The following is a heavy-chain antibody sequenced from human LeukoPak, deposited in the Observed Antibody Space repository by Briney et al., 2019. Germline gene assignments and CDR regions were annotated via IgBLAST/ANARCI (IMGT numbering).Heavy chain of an antibody. J-gene: IGHJ3*02. CDR2: ISSSSSYI. Sequence: GRSLRLSCAASGFTFSSYSMNWVRQAPGKGLEWVSSISSSSSYIYYADSVKGRFTISRDNAKNSLYLQMNSLRAEDTAVYYCARDGSYDFWSGIDAFDIWGQGTMVTVSS. CDR3: ARDGSYDFWSGIDAFDI. D-gene: IGHD3-3*01. V-gene: IGHV3-21*01. CDR1: GFTFSSYS.